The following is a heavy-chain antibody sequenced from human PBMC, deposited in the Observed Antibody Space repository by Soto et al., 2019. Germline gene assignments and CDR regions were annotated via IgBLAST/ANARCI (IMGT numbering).Heavy chain of an antibody. V-gene: IGHV1-45*02. D-gene: IGHD3-22*01. Sequence: SVKVSCKASGYTFTYRYLHWVRQAPGQALEWMGWITPFNGNTNYAQKFQDRVTITRDRSMSTAYMELSSLRSEDTAMYYCARSKGSSGYYSDDAFDIWGQGTMVTVAS. J-gene: IGHJ3*02. CDR3: ARSKGSSGYYSDDAFDI. CDR1: GYTFTYRY. CDR2: ITPFNGNT.